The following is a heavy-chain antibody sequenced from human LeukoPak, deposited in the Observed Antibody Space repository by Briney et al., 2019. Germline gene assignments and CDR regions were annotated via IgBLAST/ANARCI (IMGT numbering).Heavy chain of an antibody. CDR2: ISFDGSNK. J-gene: IGHJ4*02. V-gene: IGHV3-30*18. Sequence: GGSLRLSCAASGFTFRSSWMHWVRQAPGKGLEWVAIISFDGSNKYYADSVKGRFTISRDNSKNTLYLQVNSLRAEDTAVYYCAKDKGAGYSSGWLYFDYWGQGNLVTVSS. CDR3: AKDKGAGYSSGWLYFDY. CDR1: GFTFRSSW. D-gene: IGHD6-19*01.